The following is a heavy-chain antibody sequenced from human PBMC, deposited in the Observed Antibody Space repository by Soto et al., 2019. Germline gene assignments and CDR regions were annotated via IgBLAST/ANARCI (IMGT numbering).Heavy chain of an antibody. V-gene: IGHV4-59*08. CDR2: IYYSGST. Sequence: SETLSLTCTVSGGSISSYYWSWIRQPPGKGLEWIGYIYYSGSTNYNPSLKSRVTISVDTSKNQFSLKLSSVTAADTAVYYCARHSTYYDFWSGYPSIWGQGTMVTVSS. CDR3: ARHSTYYDFWSGYPSI. D-gene: IGHD3-3*01. J-gene: IGHJ3*02. CDR1: GGSISSYY.